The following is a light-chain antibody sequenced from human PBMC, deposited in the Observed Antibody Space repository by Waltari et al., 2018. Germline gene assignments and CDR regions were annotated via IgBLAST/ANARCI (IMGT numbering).Light chain of an antibody. Sequence: QSALTQPASVSGSPGQSITISCTGLRSDLGSYHLVFGCQQHPDKAPKLLIYEGSKRPSEVSSRFSGSAYGNAAYLTISGLQAEDEADYYCCSSPESSTSWVFGGGTKLTVL. CDR2: EGS. J-gene: IGLJ3*02. V-gene: IGLV2-23*01. CDR3: CSSPESSTSWV. CDR1: RSDLGSYHL.